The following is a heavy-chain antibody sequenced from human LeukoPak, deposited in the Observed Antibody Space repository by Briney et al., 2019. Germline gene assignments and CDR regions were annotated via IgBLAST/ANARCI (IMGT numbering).Heavy chain of an antibody. V-gene: IGHV1-18*01. CDR3: AREDTYYYDSSGYFQTFDY. D-gene: IGHD3-22*01. Sequence: GASVKVSCKASGYTFTSYGISWVRQAPGQGLEWMGWISAYNGNTNYAQKLQGRVTMTTDTSTSTAYMELRSLRSDDTAVYYCAREDTYYYDSSGYFQTFDYWGQGTLVTVSS. CDR1: GYTFTSYG. J-gene: IGHJ4*02. CDR2: ISAYNGNT.